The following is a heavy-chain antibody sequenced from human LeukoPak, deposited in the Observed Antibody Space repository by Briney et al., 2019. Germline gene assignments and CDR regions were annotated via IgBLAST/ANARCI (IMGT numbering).Heavy chain of an antibody. D-gene: IGHD1-26*01. J-gene: IGHJ4*02. CDR1: GFTFSSYG. CDR2: IRYDGSNK. V-gene: IGHV3-30*02. Sequence: PGGSLRLSCAASGFTFSSYGMHWVRQAPGKGLEWVAFIRYDGSNKYYADSVKGRFTISRDNSKNTLYLQMNSPRAEDTAVYYCAKAQAQVGPLDYWGQGTLVTVSS. CDR3: AKAQAQVGPLDY.